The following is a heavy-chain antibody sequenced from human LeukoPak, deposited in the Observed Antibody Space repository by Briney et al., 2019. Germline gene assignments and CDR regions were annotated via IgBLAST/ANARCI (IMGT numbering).Heavy chain of an antibody. V-gene: IGHV3-7*01. D-gene: IGHD1-1*01. CDR3: AKVRVG. Sequence: GGSLRLSCAASGFTFSSHWMNWVRQAPGKGLEWVANIKQSGSDRYYLDSVKGRFTISRDNAKSSLYLQMNSLRAEDTAVYYSAKVRVGWGQGTLVTVSS. J-gene: IGHJ4*02. CDR1: GFTFSSHW. CDR2: IKQSGSDR.